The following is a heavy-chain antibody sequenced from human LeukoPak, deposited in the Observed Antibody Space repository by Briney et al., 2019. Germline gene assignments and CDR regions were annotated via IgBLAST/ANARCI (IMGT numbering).Heavy chain of an antibody. CDR1: GGSISSYY. CDR3: ARHVWEQGDYFDY. J-gene: IGHJ4*02. Sequence: PSETLSLTCTVSGGSISSYYWSWLRQPPGKGLEWIGYIYYSGSTNYNPSLKSRVTISVDTSKNQFSLKLSSVTAADTAVYYCARHVWEQGDYFDYWGQGTLVTVSS. CDR2: IYYSGST. V-gene: IGHV4-59*08. D-gene: IGHD1-26*01.